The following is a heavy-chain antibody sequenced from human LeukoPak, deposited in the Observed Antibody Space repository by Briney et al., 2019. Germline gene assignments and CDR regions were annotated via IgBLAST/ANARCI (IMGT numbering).Heavy chain of an antibody. CDR2: IKSDGIST. V-gene: IGHV3-74*01. D-gene: IGHD2-8*01. CDR3: APIGVGY. CDR1: GITFTSNW. J-gene: IGHJ4*02. Sequence: PGGSLRLSCGASGITFTSNWHWVRQAPGKGLVWVSRIKSDGISTSYADSVKGRFTIFRDSAKNTLYLQMNSLRAEDTAVYFCAPIGVGYWGQGTLVTVSS.